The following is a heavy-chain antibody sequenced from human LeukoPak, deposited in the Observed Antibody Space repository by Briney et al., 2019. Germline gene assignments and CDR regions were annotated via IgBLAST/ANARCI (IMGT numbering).Heavy chain of an antibody. D-gene: IGHD3-10*01. CDR2: IYYSGST. CDR3: ARDGQGDNWFDP. V-gene: IGHV4-59*11. Sequence: SETLSLTCTVSGGSISSHYWSWIRQPPGKGLEWIGYIYYSGSTNYNPSLKSRVTMSVDTSKNQFSLKLSSVTAADTAVYYCARDGQGDNWFDPWGQGTLVTVSS. J-gene: IGHJ5*02. CDR1: GGSISSHY.